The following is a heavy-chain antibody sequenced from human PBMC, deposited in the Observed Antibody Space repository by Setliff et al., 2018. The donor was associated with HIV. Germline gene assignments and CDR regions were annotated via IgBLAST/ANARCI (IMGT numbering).Heavy chain of an antibody. CDR1: GGSISSSSYY. CDR3: ARQESYGNGGLYYFDY. J-gene: IGHJ4*02. Sequence: LSLTCTVSGGSISSSSYYWGWIRQPPGKGLEWIGSIYYSGSTYYNPSLKSRVTISVDTSKNQFSLKLSSVTAADTAVYYCARQESYGNGGLYYFDYWGQGTLVTVS. CDR2: IYYSGST. V-gene: IGHV4-39*01. D-gene: IGHD2-8*02.